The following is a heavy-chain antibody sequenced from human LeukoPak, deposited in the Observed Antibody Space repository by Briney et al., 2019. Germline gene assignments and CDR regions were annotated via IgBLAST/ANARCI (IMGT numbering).Heavy chain of an antibody. CDR1: GFTFSSYE. J-gene: IGHJ2*01. CDR2: ISSSGSTI. CDR3: ARDLIVGAGTLWYFDL. Sequence: PGGSLRLSCAASGFTFSSYEMNWVRQAPGKGLEWVSYISSSGSTIYYADSVKGRFTISRDNAKNTLYLQMNSLRAEDTAVYYCARDLIVGAGTLWYFDLWGRGTLVTVSS. V-gene: IGHV3-48*03. D-gene: IGHD1-26*01.